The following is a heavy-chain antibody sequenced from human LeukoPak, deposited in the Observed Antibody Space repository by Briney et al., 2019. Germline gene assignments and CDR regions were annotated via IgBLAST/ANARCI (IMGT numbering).Heavy chain of an antibody. D-gene: IGHD5-18*01. CDR2: ITCSGGST. CDR1: GFTFSSYA. V-gene: IGHV3-23*01. CDR3: AKFNKAGYCFGTEYFDY. J-gene: IGHJ4*02. Sequence: PGGSLRLSCAASGFTFSSYAMTWVRQAPGKGLEWVAAITCSGGSTYYADSVKGRFTISRDNSKNTLYLQMNSLRAEDTAVYYCAKFNKAGYCFGTEYFDYWGQGTLVTVSS.